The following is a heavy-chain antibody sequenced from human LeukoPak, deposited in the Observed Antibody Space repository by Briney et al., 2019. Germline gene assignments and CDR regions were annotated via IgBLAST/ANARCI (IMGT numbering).Heavy chain of an antibody. V-gene: IGHV3-30*02. CDR1: GFTFSSYG. D-gene: IGHD1-1*01. CDR3: AKDSSTTAWYPSPDY. CDR2: IRSEGSNE. Sequence: GGALRLSCAASGFTFSSYGIHWGREAPGRGLEWVAFIRSEGSNEYYADSVKGRFTISRDNSKNTLYLQMNSLRDEDTAVYSSAKDSSTTAWYPSPDYWGQGTLVTVSS. J-gene: IGHJ4*02.